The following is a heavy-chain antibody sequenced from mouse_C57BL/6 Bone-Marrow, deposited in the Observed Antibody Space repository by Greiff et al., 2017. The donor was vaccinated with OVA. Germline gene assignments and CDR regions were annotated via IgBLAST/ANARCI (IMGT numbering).Heavy chain of an antibody. CDR2: IDPSDSYT. V-gene: IGHV1-59*01. Sequence: QVQLQQPGAELVKPGASVKVSCKASGYTFTSYWMHWVKQRPGQGLEWIGVIDPSDSYTNYNQKFKGKATLTVDTSSSTAYMQLSSLTSEDSAVYYCAVPYYFDYWGQGTTLTVSS. D-gene: IGHD5-1*01. CDR3: AVPYYFDY. J-gene: IGHJ2*01. CDR1: GYTFTSYW.